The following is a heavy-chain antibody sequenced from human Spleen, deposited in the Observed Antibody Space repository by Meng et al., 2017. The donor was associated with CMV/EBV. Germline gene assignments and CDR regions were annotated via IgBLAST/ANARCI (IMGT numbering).Heavy chain of an antibody. J-gene: IGHJ6*02. V-gene: IGHV3-48*04. Sequence: GGSLRLSCAASGFRFSDYNMNWVRQAPGKGLEWVSHISSSSSTIYLADSVKSRFTISRDNAKNSLYLQMNSLRAEDTAVYYCARVDYVFSMDVWGQGTTVTVSS. CDR3: ARVDYVFSMDV. CDR2: ISSSSSTI. D-gene: IGHD4-17*01. CDR1: GFRFSDYN.